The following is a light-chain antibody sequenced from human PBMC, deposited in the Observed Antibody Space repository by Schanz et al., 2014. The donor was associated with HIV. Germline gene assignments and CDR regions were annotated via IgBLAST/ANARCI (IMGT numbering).Light chain of an antibody. CDR3: QQRSNWPRS. V-gene: IGKV3-11*01. CDR1: QTVSSNS. CDR2: SAS. Sequence: EIVLTQSPVILSLSPGERATLSCRASQTVSSNSLGWYQQKRGQVPRLLIYSASNRATGIPPRFSGSGSGTDFTLTISSLEPEDFAVYYCQQRSNWPRSFGGGTKVEIK. J-gene: IGKJ4*01.